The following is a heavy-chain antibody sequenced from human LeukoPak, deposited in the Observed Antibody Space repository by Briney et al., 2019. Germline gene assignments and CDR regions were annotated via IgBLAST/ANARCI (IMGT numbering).Heavy chain of an antibody. Sequence: GGSLRLSCAASGFTFSSYAMSWVRQAPGKGLEWVSGISGSGGSTYYADSVKGRFTISRGNSKNTLYLQMKSLRDEDTAVYYCAKDETMVRGGSRPYWGQGTLVTVSS. CDR3: AKDETMVRGGSRPY. V-gene: IGHV3-23*01. CDR2: ISGSGGST. CDR1: GFTFSSYA. D-gene: IGHD3-10*01. J-gene: IGHJ4*02.